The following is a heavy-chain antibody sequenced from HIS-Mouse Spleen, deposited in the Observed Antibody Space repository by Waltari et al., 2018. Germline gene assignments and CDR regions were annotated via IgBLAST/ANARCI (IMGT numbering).Heavy chain of an antibody. D-gene: IGHD6-13*01. J-gene: IGHJ4*02. Sequence: QVQLVQSGAEVKKPGASVKVSCKASGYTFTGYYMHWVRQAPGQGLEWMGWTNPNSGGTNNARKYQARVPMTRNTSISTAYMELSRLRSDDTAVYYCARSPSGSSWYDYWRQGTLVTVSS. CDR1: GYTFTGYY. V-gene: IGHV1-2*02. CDR2: TNPNSGGT. CDR3: ARSPSGSSWYDY.